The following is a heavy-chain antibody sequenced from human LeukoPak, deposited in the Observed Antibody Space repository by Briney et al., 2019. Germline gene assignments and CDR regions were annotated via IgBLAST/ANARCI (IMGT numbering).Heavy chain of an antibody. V-gene: IGHV1-2*02. J-gene: IGHJ6*03. CDR3: ARAGGYCSGGSCYSFYYYYYYMDV. Sequence: ASVRVSCKASGYTFTGYYMHWVRQAPRQGLEWVGWINPNRGGTNYAQKFQGRVTMTRDTSISTAYMELSRLRSDDTAVYYCARAGGYCSGGSCYSFYYYYYYMDVWGKGTTVTVSS. D-gene: IGHD2-15*01. CDR2: INPNRGGT. CDR1: GYTFTGYY.